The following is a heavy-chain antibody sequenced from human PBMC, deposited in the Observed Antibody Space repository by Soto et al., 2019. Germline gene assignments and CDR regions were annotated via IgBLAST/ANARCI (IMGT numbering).Heavy chain of an antibody. Sequence: DVQLEESGGGLVQPGGSLRLSCAASGFILSNYWMVWVRQAPGKGLEWVANIRQDGNEKYYVGSVRGRFTISRDNTRNSVSLQMNSLIAEDTAVYYCARAPYYDVYLDDWGQGTPVTVSS. CDR1: GFILSNYW. CDR2: IRQDGNEK. V-gene: IGHV3-7*03. J-gene: IGHJ4*02. CDR3: ARAPYYDVYLDD. D-gene: IGHD3-16*01.